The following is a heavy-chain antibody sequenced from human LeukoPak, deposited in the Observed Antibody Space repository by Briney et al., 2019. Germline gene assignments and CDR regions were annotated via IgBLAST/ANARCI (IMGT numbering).Heavy chain of an antibody. CDR1: GFSFNDYY. D-gene: IGHD2-15*01. Sequence: GGSPRLSCAASGFSFNDYYMGWLRQAPGKGPEWVSHITSSGNTKFYADSLKGRFTISRDNANALLYLHMNSLRVEDTAVYYCARDASVVVAARAFDIWGQGTVVTVSS. J-gene: IGHJ3*02. CDR2: ITSSGNTK. CDR3: ARDASVVVAARAFDI. V-gene: IGHV3-11*04.